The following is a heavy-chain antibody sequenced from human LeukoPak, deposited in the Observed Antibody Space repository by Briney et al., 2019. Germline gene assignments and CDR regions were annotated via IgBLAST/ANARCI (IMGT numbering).Heavy chain of an antibody. CDR3: ARGSSWSYYFDY. D-gene: IGHD6-13*01. CDR2: IYYSGST. CDR1: GGSISSYY. V-gene: IGHV4-59*08. J-gene: IGHJ4*02. Sequence: KPSETLSLTCTVSGGSISSYYWSWIRQPPGKGLEWIGYIYYSGSTNYNPSLKSRVTISVDTSKNQFSLEVSSVTAADTAVYYCARGSSWSYYFDYWGQGTLVTVSS.